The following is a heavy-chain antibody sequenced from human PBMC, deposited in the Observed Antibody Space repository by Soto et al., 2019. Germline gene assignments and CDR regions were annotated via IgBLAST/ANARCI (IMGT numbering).Heavy chain of an antibody. J-gene: IGHJ4*02. CDR2: IYPGDSDT. V-gene: IGHV5-51*01. Sequence: GESLKISCKGSGYSFTTYWIGWERQRPGKVLEWMGIIYPGDSDTRYSPSLQGQVTISADKSISTAYLQWSSLQASDTAMYYCARHPAARTTEFDYWGQGXLVTVYS. CDR3: ARHPAARTTEFDY. D-gene: IGHD4-17*01. CDR1: GYSFTTYW.